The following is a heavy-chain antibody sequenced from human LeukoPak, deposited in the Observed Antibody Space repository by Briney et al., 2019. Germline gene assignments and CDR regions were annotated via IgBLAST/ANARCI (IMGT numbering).Heavy chain of an antibody. CDR2: VSVHNGDT. V-gene: IGHV1-2*02. CDR1: GYTFTDSY. CDR3: AKDPQWELPSPFDH. D-gene: IGHD1-26*01. J-gene: IGHJ4*02. Sequence: ASVKVSCKVSGYTFTDSYMHWVRQAPGQGLHWMAWVSVHNGDTYYAPKFQGRVTMTEDTSTDTAYMELSSLRSEDTAVYYCAKDPQWELPSPFDHWGQGTLVTVSS.